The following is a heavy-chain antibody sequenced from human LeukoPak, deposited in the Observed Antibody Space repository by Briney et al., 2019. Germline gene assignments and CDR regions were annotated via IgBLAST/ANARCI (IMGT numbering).Heavy chain of an antibody. D-gene: IGHD3-10*01. J-gene: IGHJ6*02. CDR3: ATSGDYYYGMDV. Sequence: GGSLRLSCAASGFTFSSYSMNWVRQAPGKGLEWVSYISSSSSTIYYADSVKGRFTISRDNAKNSLYLQMNSPRAEDTAVYYCATSGDYYYGMDVWGQGTTVTVSS. CDR2: ISSSSSTI. V-gene: IGHV3-48*01. CDR1: GFTFSSYS.